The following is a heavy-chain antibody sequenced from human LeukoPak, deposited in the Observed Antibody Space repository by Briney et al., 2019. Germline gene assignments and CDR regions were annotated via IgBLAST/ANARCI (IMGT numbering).Heavy chain of an antibody. CDR2: IYSGGST. D-gene: IGHD5/OR15-5a*01. V-gene: IGHV3-66*01. J-gene: IGHJ4*02. CDR1: GFTVSSNY. Sequence: GGSLRLSCAASGFTVSSNYMSWVRQAPGKGLEWLSVIYSGGSTFYAASVKGRFTISRDNSKNTQYLQMNSLRAEDTAVYYCARGQSGDISVRPYYFDYWGQGTLVTVSS. CDR3: ARGQSGDISVRPYYFDY.